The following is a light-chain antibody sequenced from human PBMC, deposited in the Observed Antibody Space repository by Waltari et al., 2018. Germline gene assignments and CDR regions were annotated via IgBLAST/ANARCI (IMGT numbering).Light chain of an antibody. V-gene: IGKV1-17*03. CDR2: AVS. CDR1: QDLGNY. J-gene: IGKJ1*01. CDR3: QQSNSYPWT. Sequence: DIQMTQSPSAMSASVGDRVAITCRASQDLGNYLAWFQQKPGTVPKRLIYAVSSLESGVPSRFSGSDSGTEFTLTINRLQPEDLATYFCQQSNSYPWTFGQGTKVEIK.